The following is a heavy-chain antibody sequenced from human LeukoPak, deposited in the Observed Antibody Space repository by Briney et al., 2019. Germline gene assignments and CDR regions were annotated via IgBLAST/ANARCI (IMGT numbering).Heavy chain of an antibody. D-gene: IGHD5-24*01. CDR1: GFTFDDYT. CDR3: ARPIATSDAFDI. Sequence: GGSLRLSCAASGFTFDDYTMHWVRQAPGNGLEWVSLISWDGGSTYYADSVKGRFTISRDNSKNSLYLQMNSLRTEDTALYYCARPIATSDAFDIWGQGTMVTVSS. J-gene: IGHJ3*02. V-gene: IGHV3-43*01. CDR2: ISWDGGST.